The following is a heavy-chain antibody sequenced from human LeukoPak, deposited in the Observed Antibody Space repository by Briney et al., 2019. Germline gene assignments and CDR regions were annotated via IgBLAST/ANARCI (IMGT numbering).Heavy chain of an antibody. J-gene: IGHJ4*02. CDR2: IYQTGST. Sequence: SETLSLTCAVSGYSINRVNYWGWIRQPPGKGLEWIGSIYQTGSTYYNPSLKSRVTISVDTSKNQFSLELTSVTAADTAVYYCARVAPGDTGNDFFDYWGQGTLVTVSS. CDR3: ARVAPGDTGNDFFDY. D-gene: IGHD5-12*01. CDR1: GYSINRVNY. V-gene: IGHV4-38-2*01.